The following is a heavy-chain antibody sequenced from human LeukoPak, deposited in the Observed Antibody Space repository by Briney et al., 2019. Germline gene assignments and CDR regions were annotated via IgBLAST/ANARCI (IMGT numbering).Heavy chain of an antibody. D-gene: IGHD3-10*02. CDR1: GGTFSSYA. J-gene: IGHJ6*02. V-gene: IGHV1-69*04. Sequence: GASVKVSCKASGGTFSSYAISWVRQAPGQGLEWMGRIIPILGIANYAQKFQGRVTITADKSTSTAYMELRSLRSDDTAVYYCARDRSPVTMFGMDVWGQGTTVTVSS. CDR2: IIPILGIA. CDR3: ARDRSPVTMFGMDV.